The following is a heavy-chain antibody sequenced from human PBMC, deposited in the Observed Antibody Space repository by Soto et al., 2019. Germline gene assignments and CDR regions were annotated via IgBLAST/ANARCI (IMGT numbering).Heavy chain of an antibody. CDR1: GGSITGTNYY. CDR3: ASSNDWHVIDN. Sequence: QMQLQESGPGLVKPSETLSLTCTVSGGSITGTNYYGGWIRQPPGKGLEWIATMHYSGSTYYNPSLKSRVTISADTSKNQFSLNLSSVTAADTAVYYCASSNDWHVIDNWGQGTLVTVSS. CDR2: MHYSGST. J-gene: IGHJ4*02. D-gene: IGHD1-1*01. V-gene: IGHV4-39*01.